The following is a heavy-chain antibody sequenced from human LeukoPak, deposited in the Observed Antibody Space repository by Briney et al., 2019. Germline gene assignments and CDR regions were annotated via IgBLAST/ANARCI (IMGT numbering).Heavy chain of an antibody. D-gene: IGHD3-3*02. J-gene: IGHJ4*02. V-gene: IGHV4-59*01. CDR3: ARGGIRQTFDN. Sequence: NPSETLSLTCTVSGGSISTYYWNWIRQPPGKGLEWIGYIYYSGSTNYNPSLKRRVTVSVDTSKNQFSLNLTSVTAADTAVYYCARGGIRQTFDNWGQGTLVTVSS. CDR1: GGSISTYY. CDR2: IYYSGST.